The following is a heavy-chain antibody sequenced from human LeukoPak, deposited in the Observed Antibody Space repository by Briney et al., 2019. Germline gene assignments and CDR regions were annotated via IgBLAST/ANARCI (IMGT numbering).Heavy chain of an antibody. CDR2: IYSTGST. CDR1: GGSISSYY. J-gene: IGHJ4*02. V-gene: IGHV4-4*07. Sequence: SETLSLTCTVSGGSISSYYWSWIRQPAGKGLEWIGRIYSTGSTNYNPSLKSRVTMSVGTSKNQFSLRLRSVTAADTAVYYCARRIASAGTAGFDFWGQGALVTVSS. D-gene: IGHD6-13*01. CDR3: ARRIASAGTAGFDF.